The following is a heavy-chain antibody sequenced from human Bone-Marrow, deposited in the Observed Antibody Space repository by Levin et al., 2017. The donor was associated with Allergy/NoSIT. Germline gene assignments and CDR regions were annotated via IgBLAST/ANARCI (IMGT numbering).Heavy chain of an antibody. J-gene: IGHJ5*02. D-gene: IGHD6-13*01. Sequence: ASVKVSCKASGYTFSTSDIIWVRQAAGQGLDWMGWMNPKSGNTGYARKYQGRVIMTRHTTISTAYMELRSLRSEDTAVYFCARAPGIAAAESWGQGTLVTVPS. CDR3: ARAPGIAAAES. CDR1: GYTFSTSD. V-gene: IGHV1-8*01. CDR2: MNPKSGNT.